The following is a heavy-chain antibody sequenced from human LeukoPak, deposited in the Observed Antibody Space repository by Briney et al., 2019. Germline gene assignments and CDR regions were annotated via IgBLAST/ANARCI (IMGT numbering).Heavy chain of an antibody. CDR1: GFTFCSYA. J-gene: IGHJ4*02. Sequence: GGSLSLSCAASGFTFCSYAMSWVRQAPGKGLEWVSGISGSGGSTYSADSVKGRFTISRDNSKNTLYLQMNSLRAEDTAVYYCAKDLAKAGYGDYYFDYWGQGTLVTVSS. V-gene: IGHV3-23*01. D-gene: IGHD4-17*01. CDR3: AKDLAKAGYGDYYFDY. CDR2: ISGSGGST.